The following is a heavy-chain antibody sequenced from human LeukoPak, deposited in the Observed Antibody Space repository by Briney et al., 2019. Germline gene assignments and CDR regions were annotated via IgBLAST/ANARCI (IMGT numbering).Heavy chain of an antibody. Sequence: GASVKVSCKASGYTFTGYYIHWVRQARGQGLEWMGWINPKSGGTKYAQKFQGRVTMTRDTSISTAYMEMSRLRSDDTAVYYCARDLYFDYWGQGTLVTVSS. J-gene: IGHJ4*02. V-gene: IGHV1-2*02. CDR3: ARDLYFDY. CDR1: GYTFTGYY. CDR2: INPKSGGT.